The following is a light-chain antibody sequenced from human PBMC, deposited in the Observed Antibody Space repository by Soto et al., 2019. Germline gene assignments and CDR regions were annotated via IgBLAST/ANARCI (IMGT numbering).Light chain of an antibody. CDR1: QTISTY. CDR2: AAS. J-gene: IGKJ4*01. CDR3: QQGSSSPLT. Sequence: DIQMTQSPSSLSASVGDGVTITCRASQTISTYLNWYQQRPGKAPKVLIYAASSLQSGVPSRFSGSGSGTEFTLTINGLQPEDFATYYCQQGSSSPLTFGGGTRVEI. V-gene: IGKV1-39*01.